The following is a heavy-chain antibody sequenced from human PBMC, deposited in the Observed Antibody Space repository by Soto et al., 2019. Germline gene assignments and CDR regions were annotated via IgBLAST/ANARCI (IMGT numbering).Heavy chain of an antibody. CDR2: IGSRSTTI. CDR1: GFTFSSYA. Sequence: EVQLVESWGGLVQPGGSLRLSCAAFGFTFSSYAMNWVRQAPGKGLEWISYIGSRSTTIYYADSVKGRFTISRDNAKNSLYLQMNSLRAEDTAIYYCARGGSGYDYFDYWGQGTLVTVSS. J-gene: IGHJ4*02. V-gene: IGHV3-48*01. D-gene: IGHD5-12*01. CDR3: ARGGSGYDYFDY.